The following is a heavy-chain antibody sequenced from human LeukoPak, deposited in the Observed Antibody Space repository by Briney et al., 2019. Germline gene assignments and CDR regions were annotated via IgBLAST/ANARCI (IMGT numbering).Heavy chain of an antibody. CDR3: ARGWSNDFWSGYYLDY. CDR2: IWYDGSNK. J-gene: IGHJ4*02. D-gene: IGHD3-3*01. CDR1: GFTFSGYG. Sequence: PGGSLRLSCEVSGFTFSGYGMHWVRQAPGKGLEWVAVIWYDGSNKYYADSVKGRFTISRDNSKNTLYLQMNSLRAEDTAVYYCARGWSNDFWSGYYLDYWGQGTLVTVSS. V-gene: IGHV3-33*01.